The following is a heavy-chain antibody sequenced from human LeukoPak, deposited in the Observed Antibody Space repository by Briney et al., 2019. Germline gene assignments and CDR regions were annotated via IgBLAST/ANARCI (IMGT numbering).Heavy chain of an antibody. Sequence: SETLSLTCAVYGGSFSGYYWSWIRQPPGKGLEWIGEINHSGSTNYNPSLKSRVTISVDTSKNQFSLKLSSVTAADTAVYYCARIRGYGLDYWGQGTLVTVSS. D-gene: IGHD5-18*01. J-gene: IGHJ4*02. V-gene: IGHV4-34*01. CDR1: GGSFSGYY. CDR2: INHSGST. CDR3: ARIRGYGLDY.